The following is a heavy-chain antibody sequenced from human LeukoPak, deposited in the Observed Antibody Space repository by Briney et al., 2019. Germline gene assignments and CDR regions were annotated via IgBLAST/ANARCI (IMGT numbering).Heavy chain of an antibody. CDR2: ISWNSGSI. V-gene: IGHV3-9*01. Sequence: PGGSLRLSCEASGFTFTSYAMHWVRQAPGKGLEWVSGISWNSGSIGYADSVKGRFTISRDNAKNSLYLQMNSLRAEDTALYYCAKEEGYYYYMDVWGKGTTVTISS. CDR1: GFTFTSYA. J-gene: IGHJ6*03. CDR3: AKEEGYYYYMDV.